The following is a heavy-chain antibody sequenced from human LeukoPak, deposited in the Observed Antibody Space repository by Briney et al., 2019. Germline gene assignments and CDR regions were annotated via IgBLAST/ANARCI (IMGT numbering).Heavy chain of an antibody. D-gene: IGHD6-6*01. J-gene: IGHJ4*02. CDR1: GGSISGYY. V-gene: IGHV4-59*01. CDR2: IYYSGST. Sequence: PSETLSLTCTVSGGSISGYYYNWIRQPPGKGLEWIGYIYYSGSTNYNPSLKSRVTISVDTSKNQFSLKLSSVTAADTAVYYCARGGSIAARGAYYFDYWGQGTLVTVSS. CDR3: ARGGSIAARGAYYFDY.